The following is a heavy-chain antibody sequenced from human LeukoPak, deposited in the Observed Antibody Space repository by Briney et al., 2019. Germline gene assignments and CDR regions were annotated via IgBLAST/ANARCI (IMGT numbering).Heavy chain of an antibody. CDR3: AREGLEYYGMDV. CDR2: ISGYKGNA. CDR1: GYRFSSYG. D-gene: IGHD5-24*01. Sequence: ASVKVSCKASGYRFSSYGITWVRQAPGQGLEWMGWISGYKGNAVCAQKFQGRVTMTIDTSTTTAYMEVRSLRSDDTAVYYCAREGLEYYGMDVWGQGSTVTVSS. V-gene: IGHV1-18*01. J-gene: IGHJ6*02.